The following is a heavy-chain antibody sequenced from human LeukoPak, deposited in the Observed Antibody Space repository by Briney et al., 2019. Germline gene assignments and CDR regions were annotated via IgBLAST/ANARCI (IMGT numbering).Heavy chain of an antibody. J-gene: IGHJ4*02. Sequence: ASVKVSCKASGYTFTGYNMHWVRQAPGQGLEWMGWIIPNSGGTIYAQKFQGRVTMTRDTSISTAYMELSRLRSDDTAVYYCAREATSDYSGSYKYYFDYWGQGTLVTVSS. CDR2: IIPNSGGT. CDR1: GYTFTGYN. V-gene: IGHV1-2*02. CDR3: AREATSDYSGSYKYYFDY. D-gene: IGHD1-26*01.